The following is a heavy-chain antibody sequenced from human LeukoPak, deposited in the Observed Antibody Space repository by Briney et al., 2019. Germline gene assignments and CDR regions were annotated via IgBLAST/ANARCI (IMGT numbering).Heavy chain of an antibody. J-gene: IGHJ4*02. D-gene: IGHD3-22*01. V-gene: IGHV4-4*02. CDR2: IYHSGTI. CDR1: GGSISNTNW. CDR3: ASTRPVYYYDSSGYRYDY. Sequence: SGTLSLTCAVSGGSISNTNWWSWVRQPPGKGLEWIGEIYHSGTINYNPSLKSRVTISVDKSKNQFSLKLSSVTAADTAVYYCASTRPVYYYDSSGYRYDYWGQGTLVTVSS.